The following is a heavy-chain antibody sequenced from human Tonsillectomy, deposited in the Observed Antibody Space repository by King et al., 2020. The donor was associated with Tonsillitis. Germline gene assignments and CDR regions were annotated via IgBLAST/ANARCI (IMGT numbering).Heavy chain of an antibody. J-gene: IGHJ4*02. V-gene: IGHV3-9*01. CDR3: AKDSENSFGVVSYFDY. CDR2: ISWRSDTI. D-gene: IGHD3-3*01. Sequence: VQLVESGGGLVQPCRFLRLSFAASGFTVDDYAMHWVLQAPGKGLEWVSSISWRSDTIVYAVSVMGRLTIYRDNAKNSLYLQMNSLRAEDTALYYCAKDSENSFGVVSYFDYWGQGTLVTVSS. CDR1: GFTVDDYA.